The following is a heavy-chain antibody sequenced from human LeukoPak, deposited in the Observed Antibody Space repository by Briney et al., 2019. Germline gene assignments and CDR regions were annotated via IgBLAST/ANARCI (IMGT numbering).Heavy chain of an antibody. CDR3: TRDSGRFRLDY. CDR1: GFTFSTSW. V-gene: IGHV3-7*01. Sequence: PGGSLRLSCAASGFTFSTSWMNWVRQAPGKGLEWVASINEDGSEKYYVDSAKGRLTVSRDNAKNSLYLQMNSLRVEDTAVYYCTRDSGRFRLDYWGQGILVTVSS. D-gene: IGHD6-19*01. J-gene: IGHJ4*02. CDR2: INEDGSEK.